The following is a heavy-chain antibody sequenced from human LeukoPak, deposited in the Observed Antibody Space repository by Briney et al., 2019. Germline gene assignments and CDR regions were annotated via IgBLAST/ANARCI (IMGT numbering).Heavy chain of an antibody. V-gene: IGHV7-4-1*02. Sequence: ASVKVSCKASGYTFTSYVMNWVRQAPGQGLEWMGWINTNTGNPTYAQGFTGRFVFSLDTSVSTAYLQISSLKAEDTAVYYCARVLRSSSWWDYYYYYGMDVWGQGTTVTVSS. J-gene: IGHJ6*02. CDR2: INTNTGNP. CDR3: ARVLRSSSWWDYYYYYGMDV. D-gene: IGHD6-13*01. CDR1: GYTFTSYV.